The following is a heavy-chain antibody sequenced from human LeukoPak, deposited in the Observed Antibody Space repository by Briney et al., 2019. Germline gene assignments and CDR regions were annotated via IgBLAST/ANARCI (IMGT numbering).Heavy chain of an antibody. Sequence: GGSLRLSCSASGFTFSSYAMHWVRQAPGTGLEYVSAISSNGGSTYYADSVKGRFTISRDNSKNTLYLQMSSLRAEDTAVYYCVKGDTAMVRNWFDPWGQGTLVTVSS. CDR3: VKGDTAMVRNWFDP. CDR2: ISSNGGST. V-gene: IGHV3-64D*06. J-gene: IGHJ5*02. D-gene: IGHD5-18*01. CDR1: GFTFSSYA.